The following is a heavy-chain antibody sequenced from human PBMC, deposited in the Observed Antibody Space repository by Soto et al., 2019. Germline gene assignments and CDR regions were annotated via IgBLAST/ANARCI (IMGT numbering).Heavy chain of an antibody. J-gene: IGHJ4*02. Sequence: GGSLRLSCAASGFTFGGYAMSWVRQAPGRGLEWVSAISGSGGSTNYADSVKGRFTISRDNAENTLYLQMNSLRAEDTAVYYCAKGDSADLITASATEYYFDYWGQGTQVTVSS. CDR3: AKGDSADLITASATEYYFDY. CDR1: GFTFGGYA. CDR2: ISGSGGST. D-gene: IGHD3-10*01. V-gene: IGHV3-23*01.